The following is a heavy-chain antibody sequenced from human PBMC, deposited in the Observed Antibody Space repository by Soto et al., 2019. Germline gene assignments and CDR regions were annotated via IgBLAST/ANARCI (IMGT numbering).Heavy chain of an antibody. CDR2: INAGNGNT. CDR1: GYTFSNYG. V-gene: IGHV1-3*01. Sequence: ASVKVSCKASGYTFSNYGIHWVRQAPGQRLEWMGLINAGNGNTKYSQKFQGRVTLTRDTSASTAYMELSSLRSEDTAVYYCAKDGAAKQYYDSSGPVGWGQGALVTVSS. CDR3: AKDGAAKQYYDSSGPVG. J-gene: IGHJ4*02. D-gene: IGHD3-22*01.